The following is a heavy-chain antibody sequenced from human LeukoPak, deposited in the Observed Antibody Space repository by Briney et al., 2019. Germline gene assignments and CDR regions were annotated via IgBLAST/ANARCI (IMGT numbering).Heavy chain of an antibody. CDR2: ISYDGSNK. Sequence: PGRSLRLSCAASGFTFSSYGMQWVRQAPGKGLEWVAVISYDGSNKYYADSVKGRFTISRDNSKNTLYLQMNSLRAEDTAVYYCAKGWQLVDYWGQGTLVTVSS. CDR1: GFTFSSYG. J-gene: IGHJ4*02. CDR3: AKGWQLVDY. V-gene: IGHV3-30*18. D-gene: IGHD2-15*01.